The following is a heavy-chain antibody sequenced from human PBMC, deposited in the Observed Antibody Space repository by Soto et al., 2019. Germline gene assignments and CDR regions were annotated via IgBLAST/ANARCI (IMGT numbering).Heavy chain of an antibody. D-gene: IGHD4-17*01. J-gene: IGHJ6*02. CDR2: ISAYNGNT. CDR1: GYTFTSYG. CDR3: ARGDYGDLHYYYYGMDV. V-gene: IGHV1-18*01. Sequence: QVQLVQSGAEVKKPGASVKVSCKASGYTFTSYGISWVRQAPGQGLEWMGWISAYNGNTNYAQKLQGRVTMTTDTATSTAYMELRSLRSDDTAVYYCARGDYGDLHYYYYGMDVWGQGTTVTVSS.